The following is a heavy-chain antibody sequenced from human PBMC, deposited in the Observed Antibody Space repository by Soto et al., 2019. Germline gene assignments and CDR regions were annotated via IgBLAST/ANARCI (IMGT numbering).Heavy chain of an antibody. Sequence: PGGSLRLSCAASGFTFSDYYMSWIRQDPGKGLVWVSRINTDGSYTNYADSVEGRFTISRDNAKNTVFLQMNSLRAEDTAVYYCTRGSGGFVDYWGQGTLVTVSS. CDR1: GFTFSDYY. V-gene: IGHV3-74*01. CDR3: TRGSGGFVDY. D-gene: IGHD2-15*01. CDR2: INTDGSYT. J-gene: IGHJ4*02.